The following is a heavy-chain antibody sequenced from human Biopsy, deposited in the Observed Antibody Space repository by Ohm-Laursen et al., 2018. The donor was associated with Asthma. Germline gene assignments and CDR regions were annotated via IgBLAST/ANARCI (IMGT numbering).Heavy chain of an antibody. J-gene: IGHJ4*01. D-gene: IGHD5-12*01. CDR2: INTNSGTP. CDR1: GYTFNSVA. V-gene: IGHV7-4-1*01. CDR3: TRAGSTFVADY. Sequence: ASVKPSCKASGYTFNSVAARWVRHAPGEGLGWMGWINTNSGTPTYVQGFSGRFVFSLDPSVTTAYLQIDSLRSEDTGVYYCTRAGSTFVADYWGQGTLVTVSS.